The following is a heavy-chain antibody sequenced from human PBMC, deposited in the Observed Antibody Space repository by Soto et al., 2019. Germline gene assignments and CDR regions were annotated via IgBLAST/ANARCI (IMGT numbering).Heavy chain of an antibody. Sequence: SETLSLTCTVSGGSISSSSYYWGWIRQPPGKGLEWIGSIYYSGSTYYNPSLKSRVTISVDTSKNQFSLKLSSVTAADTAVYYCARWGGEWLRFHYYYYYMDVWGKGTTVTVSS. J-gene: IGHJ6*03. CDR2: IYYSGST. D-gene: IGHD5-12*01. V-gene: IGHV4-39*01. CDR3: ARWGGEWLRFHYYYYYMDV. CDR1: GGSISSSSYY.